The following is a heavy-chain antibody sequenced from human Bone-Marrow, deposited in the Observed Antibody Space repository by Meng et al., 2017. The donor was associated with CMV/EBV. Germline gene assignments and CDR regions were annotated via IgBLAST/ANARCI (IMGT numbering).Heavy chain of an antibody. V-gene: IGHV3-23*01. J-gene: IGHJ4*02. CDR1: GFTFSSYA. CDR3: AKGGRWGGGWY. D-gene: IGHD6-19*01. Sequence: LSCAASGFTFSSYAMSGVRQAPGKGLEWGSAISGSGGSTYYADSVKGRFTISRDNSKNTLYLQMNSLRAEDTAVYYCAKGGRWGGGWYWGQGTLVTVSS. CDR2: ISGSGGST.